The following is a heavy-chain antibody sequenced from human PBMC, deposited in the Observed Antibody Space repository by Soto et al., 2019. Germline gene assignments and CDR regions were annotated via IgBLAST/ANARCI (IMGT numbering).Heavy chain of an antibody. V-gene: IGHV3-21*01. Sequence: PGGSLRLSCAASGFTFSSYSMNWVRQAPGKGLEWVSSISSSSTYIYYADSVKGRFTISRDNAKNSLYLQMNSLRAEDTAVYYCARDLLRWGSGTYYNARPYYFDYWGQGTLVTVSS. CDR1: GFTFSSYS. D-gene: IGHD3-10*01. CDR3: ARDLLRWGSGTYYNARPYYFDY. J-gene: IGHJ4*02. CDR2: ISSSSTYI.